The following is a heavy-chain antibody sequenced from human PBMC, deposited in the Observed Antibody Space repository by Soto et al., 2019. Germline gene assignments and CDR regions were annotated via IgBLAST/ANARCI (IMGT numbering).Heavy chain of an antibody. CDR3: ARLHGYCISSSCHGHYAMDV. J-gene: IGHJ6*04. CDR1: SASISSSSYT. CDR2: IYYSGTT. V-gene: IGHV4-39*01. Sequence: QLQLQESGPGLVKPSETLSLTCTGSSASISSSSYTWGWIRQPPGKGLEWSGSIYYSGTTYYNPSLNRRFTVSVDTYKNQLSLKVTSVTAADTAVYYCARLHGYCISSSCHGHYAMDVWGDGTTVTVSS. D-gene: IGHD2-2*01.